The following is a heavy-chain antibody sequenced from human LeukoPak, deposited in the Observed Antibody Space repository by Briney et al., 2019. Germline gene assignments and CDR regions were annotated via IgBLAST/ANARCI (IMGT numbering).Heavy chain of an antibody. J-gene: IGHJ4*02. Sequence: QPGGSLKLSCAASGFTFSGSAMHWVRQASGKGLEWVGRIRSKANSYATAYAASVKGRFTISRDDSKNTAYLQMNSLKTEDTAVYYCTRSIVGANTFDYWGQGTLVTVS. CDR1: GFTFSGSA. D-gene: IGHD1-26*01. CDR2: IRSKANSYAT. CDR3: TRSIVGANTFDY. V-gene: IGHV3-73*01.